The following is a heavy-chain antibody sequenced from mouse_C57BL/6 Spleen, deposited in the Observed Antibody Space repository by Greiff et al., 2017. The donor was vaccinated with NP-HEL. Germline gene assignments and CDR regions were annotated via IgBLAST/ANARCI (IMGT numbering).Heavy chain of an antibody. CDR3: ARDTAQALDY. CDR2: ISYDGSN. V-gene: IGHV3-6*01. D-gene: IGHD3-2*02. CDR1: GYSITSGYY. J-gene: IGHJ2*01. Sequence: DVKLQESGPGLVKPSQSLSLTCSVTGYSITSGYYWNWIRQFPGNKLEWMGYISYDGSNNYNPSLKNRISITRDTSKNQFFLKLNSVTTEDTATYYCARDTAQALDYWGQGTTLTVSS.